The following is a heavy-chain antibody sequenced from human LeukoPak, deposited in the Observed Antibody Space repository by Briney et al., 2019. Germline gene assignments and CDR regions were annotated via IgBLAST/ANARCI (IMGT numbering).Heavy chain of an antibody. CDR1: XFNXYA. CDR2: ISYNGDTT. Sequence: XFNXYAMTXIRQAPGKGLDWVSVISYNGDTTYYADSVKGRFTISRDNSKNTLYLQMNGLRVEDTAVYYCAKESPAFDCWGQGTLVTVSS. CDR3: AKESPAFDC. V-gene: IGHV3-23*01. J-gene: IGHJ4*02.